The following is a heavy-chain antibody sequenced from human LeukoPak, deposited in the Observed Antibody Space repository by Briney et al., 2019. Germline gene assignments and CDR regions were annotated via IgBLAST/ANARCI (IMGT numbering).Heavy chain of an antibody. CDR2: INPRGGST. CDR1: GYSFTSDY. CDR3: ARSSGTYYDY. V-gene: IGHV1-46*01. D-gene: IGHD1-26*01. J-gene: IGHJ4*02. Sequence: GASVKVSCKASGYSFTSDYIYWVRQAPGQGLEWMGIINPRGGSTSYAQRFQGRVSMTRDTSTSTVYMDLSSLISDDTAVYYCARSSGTYYDYWGQGTLVTVSS.